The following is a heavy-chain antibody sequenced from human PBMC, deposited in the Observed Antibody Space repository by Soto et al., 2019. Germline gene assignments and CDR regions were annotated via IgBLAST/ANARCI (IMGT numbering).Heavy chain of an antibody. Sequence: QLQLQESGSGLVKPSQTLSLTCAVSGGSISSGGYSWSWIRQPPGKGLECIGYIYHSGSTYYNPSLKXLXTXSLXRAKNQFSRKLSSVTAADTAVYYCASRPSGSGFDPWGQGTLVTVSS. CDR2: IYHSGST. V-gene: IGHV4-30-2*01. CDR3: ASRPSGSGFDP. D-gene: IGHD1-26*01. J-gene: IGHJ5*02. CDR1: GGSISSGGYS.